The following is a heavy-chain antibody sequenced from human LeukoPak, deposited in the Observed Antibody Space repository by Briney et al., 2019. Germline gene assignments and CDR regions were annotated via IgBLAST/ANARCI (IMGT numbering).Heavy chain of an antibody. J-gene: IGHJ6*03. CDR3: ARGADNYYYYRYMDV. Sequence: GGSLRLSCAASGFTFSSYGMHWVRQAPGKGLEWVASISTSSIYMYYADSVKGRFAVSRDNAKNSLYLQIDSLSAEDTALYYCARGADNYYYYRYMDVWGKGTTVTVSS. CDR1: GFTFSSYG. V-gene: IGHV3-21*01. D-gene: IGHD1-1*01. CDR2: ISTSSIYM.